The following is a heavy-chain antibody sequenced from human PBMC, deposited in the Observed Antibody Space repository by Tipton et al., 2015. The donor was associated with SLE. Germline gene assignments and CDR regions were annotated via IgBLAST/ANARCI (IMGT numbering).Heavy chain of an antibody. V-gene: IGHV3-30*02. J-gene: IGHJ6*02. Sequence: SLRLSCAASGFTFSSYGMHWVRQAPGKGLEWVAFIRYDGSNKYYADSVKGRFTISRDNSKNTLYLQMNSLRAEDTAVYYCAKMYSSGTGLWYYYYGMDVWGQGTTVTVSS. CDR2: IRYDGSNK. D-gene: IGHD6-19*01. CDR3: AKMYSSGTGLWYYYYGMDV. CDR1: GFTFSSYG.